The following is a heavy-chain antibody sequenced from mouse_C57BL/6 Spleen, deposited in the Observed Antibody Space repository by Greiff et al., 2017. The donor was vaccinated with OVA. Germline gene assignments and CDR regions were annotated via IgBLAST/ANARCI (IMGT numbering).Heavy chain of an antibody. Sequence: QVQLKESGAELARPGASVKLSCKASGYTFTSYGISWVKQRTGQGLEWIGEIYPRSGNTYYNEKFKGKATLTADKSSSTAYMELRSLTSEDSAVYFCARNPITTADEGFAYWGQGTLVTVSA. CDR1: GYTFTSYG. CDR3: ARNPITTADEGFAY. V-gene: IGHV1-81*01. J-gene: IGHJ3*01. CDR2: IYPRSGNT. D-gene: IGHD1-1*01.